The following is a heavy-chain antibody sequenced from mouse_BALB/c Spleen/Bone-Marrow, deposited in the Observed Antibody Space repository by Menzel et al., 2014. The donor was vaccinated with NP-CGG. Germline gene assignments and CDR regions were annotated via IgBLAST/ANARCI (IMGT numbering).Heavy chain of an antibody. Sequence: QVQLQQPGAELVRPGTSVKVSCKASGYVFANHSIEWIKQRPGQGLEWIGVINPGSGGTNYNEKFKGKATLTADRSSSTAYMQLTSLTSDDSAVYFRARDSSGYAWFAYWGQGTLVTVST. D-gene: IGHD3-2*01. CDR1: GYVFANHS. V-gene: IGHV1-54*01. CDR3: ARDSSGYAWFAY. J-gene: IGHJ3*01. CDR2: INPGSGGT.